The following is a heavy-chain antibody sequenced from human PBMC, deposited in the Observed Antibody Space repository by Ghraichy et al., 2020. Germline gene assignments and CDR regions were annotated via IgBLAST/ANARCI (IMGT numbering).Heavy chain of an antibody. V-gene: IGHV3-66*01. CDR2: FYPDGTT. D-gene: IGHD1-26*01. J-gene: IGHJ4*02. Sequence: GESLNISCAASGFDVSGCYMSWVRQAPGTGLEWVSVFYPDGTTYYAESVKGRFTLSSDNSKSTVSLQVNSLQAEDTAQYYCARVVGNPRGPWGYCGQGTLVA. CDR1: GFDVSGCY. CDR3: ARVVGNPRGPWGY.